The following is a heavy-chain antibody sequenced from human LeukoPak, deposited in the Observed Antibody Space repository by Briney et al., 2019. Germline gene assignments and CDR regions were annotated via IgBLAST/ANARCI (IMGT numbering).Heavy chain of an antibody. CDR3: ARGERN. J-gene: IGHJ4*02. CDR1: GGTFSSDA. D-gene: IGHD1-26*01. Sequence: ASVKVSCKASGGTFSSDAISRVRQAPGQGREWMGRIIPILGIANYAQKFQGRVTITADKSTSTAYMELSSLRSEDTAVYYWARGERNWGQGTLVTVSS. CDR2: IIPILGIA. V-gene: IGHV1-69*04.